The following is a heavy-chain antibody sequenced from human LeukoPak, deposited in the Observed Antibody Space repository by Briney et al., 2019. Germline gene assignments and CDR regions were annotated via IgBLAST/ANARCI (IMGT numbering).Heavy chain of an antibody. Sequence: TGGSLRLSCVVSGFTFSSYSMNWVRQAPGKGLEWVSYISSSSSTIYHADSVKGRFTISRDNAKNSLYLQVNSLRDEDTAVYYCARDGAYYYDSSGYSGGGAFDIWGQGTMVTVSS. V-gene: IGHV3-48*02. CDR2: ISSSSSTI. D-gene: IGHD3-22*01. CDR1: GFTFSSYS. J-gene: IGHJ3*02. CDR3: ARDGAYYYDSSGYSGGGAFDI.